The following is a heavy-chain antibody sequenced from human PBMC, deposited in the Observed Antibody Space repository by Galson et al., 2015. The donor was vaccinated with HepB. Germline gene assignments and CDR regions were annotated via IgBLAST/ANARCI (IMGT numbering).Heavy chain of an antibody. J-gene: IGHJ4*02. Sequence: PALGKPTQTLTLTCTFSGFSLSTSGMCVSWIRQPPGKALEWLARIDWDDDKYYSTSLKTRLTISKDTSKNQVVLTMTNMDPVDTATYYCARIGETGGGSDYWGQGTLVTVSS. D-gene: IGHD3-16*01. CDR1: GFSLSTSGMC. CDR2: IDWDDDK. V-gene: IGHV2-70*11. CDR3: ARIGETGGGSDY.